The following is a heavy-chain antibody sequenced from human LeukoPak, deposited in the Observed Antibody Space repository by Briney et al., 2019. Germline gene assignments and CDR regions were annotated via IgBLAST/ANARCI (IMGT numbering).Heavy chain of an antibody. CDR3: AREDTAMVGVDY. D-gene: IGHD5-18*01. CDR1: GGSFSGYY. V-gene: IGHV4-34*01. Sequence: SETLSLTCAVYGGSFSGYYWSWIRQPPGKGLEWIGEINHSGSTNYNPSLKSRVTISVVTSKNQFSLKLSSVTAADTAVYYCAREDTAMVGVDYWGQGTLVTVSS. J-gene: IGHJ4*02. CDR2: INHSGST.